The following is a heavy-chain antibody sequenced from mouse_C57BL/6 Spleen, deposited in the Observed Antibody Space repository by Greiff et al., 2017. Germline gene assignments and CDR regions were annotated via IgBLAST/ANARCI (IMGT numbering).Heavy chain of an antibody. CDR1: GFNIKDYY. CDR3: TRGEGYYAMDY. J-gene: IGHJ4*01. D-gene: IGHD2-13*01. V-gene: IGHV14-1*01. Sequence: VQLQQSGAELVRPGASVKLSCTASGFNIKDYYMHWVKQRPEQGLEWIGRIDPGDGDTEYAPKFKGKATMTADTSTNTAYLQLNSLTSEDTAVYYCTRGEGYYAMDYWGQGTSVTVSS. CDR2: IDPGDGDT.